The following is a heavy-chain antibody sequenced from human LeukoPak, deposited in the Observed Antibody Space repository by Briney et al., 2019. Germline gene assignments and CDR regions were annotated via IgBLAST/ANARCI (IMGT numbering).Heavy chain of an antibody. CDR2: IRYDGSNK. CDR3: ARDVDYYGSGSYYQSAYYFDY. J-gene: IGHJ4*02. Sequence: GGSLRLSCAASGFTFSSYGMHWVRQAPGQGREWVAVIRYDGSNKYYADSVKGRFTISRDNSKNTLYLQMNSLRAEDTAVYYCARDVDYYGSGSYYQSAYYFDYWGQGTLVTVSS. V-gene: IGHV3-33*01. D-gene: IGHD3-10*01. CDR1: GFTFSSYG.